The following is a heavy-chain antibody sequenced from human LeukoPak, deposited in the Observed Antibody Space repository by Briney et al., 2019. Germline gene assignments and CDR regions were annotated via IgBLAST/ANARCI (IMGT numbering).Heavy chain of an antibody. Sequence: GGSLRLSCAASGFTSGSYWMSWVRQAPGKGLEWVANIKQDGSEKYYVDSVKGRFTISRDNAKNSLYLQMNSLRAEDTAVYYCARDGFDYWGQGTLVTVSS. J-gene: IGHJ4*02. V-gene: IGHV3-7*01. CDR2: IKQDGSEK. CDR1: GFTSGSYW. CDR3: ARDGFDY.